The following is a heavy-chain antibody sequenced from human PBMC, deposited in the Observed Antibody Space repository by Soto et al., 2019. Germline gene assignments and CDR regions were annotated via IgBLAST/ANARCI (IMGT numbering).Heavy chain of an antibody. J-gene: IGHJ3*02. Sequence: PGGSLRLSCAASGFTFSSYGMHWVRQAPGKGLEWVAVIWYDGSNKYYADSVKGRFTISRDNSKNTLYLQMNSLRAEDTAVYYCARDKFRDAFEIWGQGTMVTVSS. CDR1: GFTFSSYG. CDR2: IWYDGSNK. V-gene: IGHV3-33*01. CDR3: ARDKFRDAFEI.